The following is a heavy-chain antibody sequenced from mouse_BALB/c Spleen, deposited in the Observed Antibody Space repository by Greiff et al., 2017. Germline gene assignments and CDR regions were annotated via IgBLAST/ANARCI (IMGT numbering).Heavy chain of an antibody. D-gene: IGHD1-2*01. CDR3: ARSITTATDFYYAMDY. Sequence: VKVVESGPEVVRPGVSVKISCKGSGHTFTDYAMHWVKQSHAKSLEWIGVISTYNGNTNYNQKFKGKATMTVDKSSSTAYMELARLTSEDSAIYYCARSITTATDFYYAMDYWGQGTSVTVSS. CDR1: GHTFTDYA. J-gene: IGHJ4*01. CDR2: ISTYNGNT. V-gene: IGHV1-67*01.